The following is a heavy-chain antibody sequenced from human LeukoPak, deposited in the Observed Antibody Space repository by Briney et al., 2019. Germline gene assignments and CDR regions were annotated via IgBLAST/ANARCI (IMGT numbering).Heavy chain of an antibody. CDR2: INPNSGGT. V-gene: IGHV1-2*06. CDR3: ARDYGDFSYYFDY. CDR1: GYTFTGYY. D-gene: IGHD4-17*01. Sequence: ASVKVSCKASGYTFTGYYMHWVRQAPGQGLEWMGRINPNSGGTNYAQKFQGRVTMTRDTSISTAYMELSRLRSDDTAVYYCARDYGDFSYYFDYGGQGTLVTASS. J-gene: IGHJ4*02.